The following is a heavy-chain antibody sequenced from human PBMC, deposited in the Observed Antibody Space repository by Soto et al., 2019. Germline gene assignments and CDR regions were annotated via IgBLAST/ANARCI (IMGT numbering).Heavy chain of an antibody. CDR3: AKGGYYSLFDI. J-gene: IGHJ3*02. V-gene: IGHV3-23*01. Sequence: GGSLRVSCVASGFPFSSYAMSWVRQTPGKGLEWVSGISGSGGRTYYADSVKGRFTISRDNSNNTLSLQMHILRVEDTAVYFCAKGGYYSLFDIWGQGTMVTVSS. CDR2: ISGSGGRT. CDR1: GFPFSSYA. D-gene: IGHD3-16*01.